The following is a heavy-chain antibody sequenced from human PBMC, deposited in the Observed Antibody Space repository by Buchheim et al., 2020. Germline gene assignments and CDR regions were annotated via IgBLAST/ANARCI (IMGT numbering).Heavy chain of an antibody. D-gene: IGHD3-3*01. J-gene: IGHJ6*02. CDR1: GGTFSSYA. CDR3: ARVPRITISEGYYNAMDV. CDR2: IIPIFGTA. Sequence: QVQLVQSGAEVKKPGSSVKVSCKASGGTFSSYAISWVRQAPGQGLEWMGGIIPIFGTANYAQKFQGRVAITADKSTTTAYMELSSLRSEDTAVYYCARVPRITISEGYYNAMDVWGQGTT. V-gene: IGHV1-69*06.